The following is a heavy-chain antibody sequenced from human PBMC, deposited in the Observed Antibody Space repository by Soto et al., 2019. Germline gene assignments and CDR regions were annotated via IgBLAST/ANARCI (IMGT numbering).Heavy chain of an antibody. J-gene: IGHJ4*02. CDR1: GFSFNKFS. CDR2: ISGSGGGT. V-gene: IGHV3-23*01. Sequence: GGSLRLSCAASGFSFNKFSMSWVRQAPGKGLEWVANISGSGGGTQYADSVKGRFTISRDNCRNTLCLQMNSLRAEDTAVYYCAKLASGHYCTNGVCLLYFCDYWGQGAQVIAPQ. D-gene: IGHD2-8*01. CDR3: AKLASGHYCTNGVCLLYFCDY.